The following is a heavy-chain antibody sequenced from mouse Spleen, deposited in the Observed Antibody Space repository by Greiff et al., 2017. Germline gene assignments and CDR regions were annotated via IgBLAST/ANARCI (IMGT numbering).Heavy chain of an antibody. D-gene: IGHD2-10*01. Sequence: VQLQQSGPELVKPGASVKISCKASGYTFTDYYMNWVKQSHGKSLEWIGDINPNNGGTSYNQKFKGKATLTVDKSSSTAYMELRSLTSEDSAVYYCARASYYGNSFDYWGQGTTLTVSS. J-gene: IGHJ2*01. CDR2: INPNNGGT. CDR1: GYTFTDYY. CDR3: ARASYYGNSFDY. V-gene: IGHV1-26*01.